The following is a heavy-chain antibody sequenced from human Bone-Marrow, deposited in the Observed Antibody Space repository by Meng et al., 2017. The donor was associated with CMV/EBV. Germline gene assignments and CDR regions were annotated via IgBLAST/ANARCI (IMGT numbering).Heavy chain of an antibody. J-gene: IGHJ4*02. CDR3: ASSCLYCSSTSCYEGIGDYLDY. CDR1: GFTFSSYS. V-gene: IGHV3-21*01. D-gene: IGHD2-2*01. CDR2: IGNTGSVI. Sequence: GGSLRLSCAASGFTFSSYSMNWVRQPPGRGLEWVSIIGNTGSVIVYSDNVKGRFTISRDNSKNTLYLQMNSLRAEDTAVYYCASSCLYCSSTSCYEGIGDYLDYWGQGTLVTVSS.